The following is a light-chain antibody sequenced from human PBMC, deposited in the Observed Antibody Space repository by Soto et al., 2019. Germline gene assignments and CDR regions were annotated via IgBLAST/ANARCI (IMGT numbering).Light chain of an antibody. CDR3: QQRSNWLLT. V-gene: IGKV3-11*01. Sequence: EIVLTQSPATLSLSPGERATLSCRASQSVSSYLAWYQQKPGQAPRLLIYDASNRATGIPARFSGSGSGTDFTLTISSLEPEDFAVYYCQQRSNWLLTFGGRTKVESK. CDR1: QSVSSY. CDR2: DAS. J-gene: IGKJ4*01.